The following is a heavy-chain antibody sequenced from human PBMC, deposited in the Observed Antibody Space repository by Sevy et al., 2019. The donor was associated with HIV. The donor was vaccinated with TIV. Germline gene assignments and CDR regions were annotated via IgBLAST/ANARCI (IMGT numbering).Heavy chain of an antibody. CDR1: GFSFSSYG. J-gene: IGHJ4*02. Sequence: GGSLRLSCAASGFSFSSYGMHWVRQAPGKGLGWVALIWFDGSNSYYADSVKDRFTISRDTSKNTVYLQMNSLRAEDTAVYYCARDHEFYDYGDYGPTFFPDYWGQGNLVTVSS. CDR3: ARDHEFYDYGDYGPTFFPDY. D-gene: IGHD4-17*01. V-gene: IGHV3-33*01. CDR2: IWFDGSNS.